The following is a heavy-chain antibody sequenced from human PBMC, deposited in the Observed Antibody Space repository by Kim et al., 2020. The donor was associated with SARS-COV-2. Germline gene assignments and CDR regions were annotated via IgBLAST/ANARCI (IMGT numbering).Heavy chain of an antibody. V-gene: IGHV1-18*01. J-gene: IGHJ4*02. Sequence: GNTNQAPKLQGRVTMTTDTSTGTAYMELRSLRSDDTAVYYCTVAGSSFDYWGQGTLVTVSS. CDR2: GNT. CDR3: TVAGSSFDY. D-gene: IGHD6-19*01.